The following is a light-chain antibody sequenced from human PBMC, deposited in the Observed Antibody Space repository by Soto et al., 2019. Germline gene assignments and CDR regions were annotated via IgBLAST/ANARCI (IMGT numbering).Light chain of an antibody. J-gene: IGKJ4*01. Sequence: IQMTQSPSSLSASVGDRVTITCRASQSISRNLNWYQQKPGKAPELLIYTASNLQSGVPSMFSGSGSGTDFALTISSLQPEDSAVYYCQQSHSSPLSFGGGTKVEFK. CDR1: QSISRN. CDR2: TAS. CDR3: QQSHSSPLS. V-gene: IGKV1-39*01.